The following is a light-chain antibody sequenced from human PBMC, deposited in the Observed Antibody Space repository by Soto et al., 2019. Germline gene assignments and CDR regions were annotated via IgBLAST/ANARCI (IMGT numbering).Light chain of an antibody. Sequence: IQLTQSPSSLSASVGDRVTITCRASQGISSDLAWYQQKPGKAPKLLIYSASTLQNGVPSRFSGSGSGTDFTLTISGLQPEVFGSDYCRELNCYPVTFGEGTGRET. CDR1: QGISSD. V-gene: IGKV1-9*01. CDR3: RELNCYPVT. J-gene: IGKJ5*01. CDR2: SAS.